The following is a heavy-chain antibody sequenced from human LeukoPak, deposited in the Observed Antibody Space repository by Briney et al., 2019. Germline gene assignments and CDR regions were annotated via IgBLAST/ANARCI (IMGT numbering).Heavy chain of an antibody. Sequence: GGSLRLSCAASGFTFSSYWMHWVRQAPGKGLVWVSRINSDGSSTSYADSVKGRFTISRDNAKNTLYLQMNSLRAEDTAVYYCAKDWTIQLWLFDYWGQGTLVTVSS. J-gene: IGHJ4*02. CDR3: AKDWTIQLWLFDY. D-gene: IGHD5-18*01. CDR1: GFTFSSYW. CDR2: INSDGSST. V-gene: IGHV3-74*01.